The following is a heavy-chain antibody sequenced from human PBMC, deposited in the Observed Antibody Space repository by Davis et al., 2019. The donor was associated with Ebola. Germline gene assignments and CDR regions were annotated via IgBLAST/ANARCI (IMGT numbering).Heavy chain of an antibody. CDR3: ARASPPEYNVWSRNPHYHYFPMDV. D-gene: IGHD3-10*02. CDR2: INPNNGDT. J-gene: IGHJ6*04. Sequence: ASVKVSCKASGYTFTGYYIHWVRQAPGQGLEWMGWINPNNGDTKLVQRFQGRVTMTRDTSIGTAYMELSRLRSDDTAVFLCARASPPEYNVWSRNPHYHYFPMDVWGKGTRVTVSS. CDR1: GYTFTGYY. V-gene: IGHV1-2*02.